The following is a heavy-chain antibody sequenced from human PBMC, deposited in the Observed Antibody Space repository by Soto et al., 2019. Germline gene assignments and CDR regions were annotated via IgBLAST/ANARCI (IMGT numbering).Heavy chain of an antibody. D-gene: IGHD2-21*01. CDR1: GGSISRGNHY. CDR2: IYFSGTT. J-gene: IGHJ6*02. CDR3: ARAPYCGGTTCSLPGNSGMDV. V-gene: IGHV4-30-4*01. Sequence: TLSLACTVSGGSISRGNHYWIWILQPAGQELVCIAYIYFSGTTYYNPSLKRRVTISLDTSKNQFSLKLSSVTAADTAVYYCARAPYCGGTTCSLPGNSGMDVWGQGTTVTV.